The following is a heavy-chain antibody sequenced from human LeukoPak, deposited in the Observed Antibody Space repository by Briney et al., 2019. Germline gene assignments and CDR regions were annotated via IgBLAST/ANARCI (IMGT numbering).Heavy chain of an antibody. CDR1: GFNFSSYW. CDR2: IKQDGSEK. Sequence: GSLRLSCAASGFNFSSYWMSWGRQAPGKGLGWVANIKQDGSEKYYVDSVKGRFTISRDNAKNSLYLQMNSLRAEDTAVYYCARKGRWLHPIDYWGQGTLVTVSS. V-gene: IGHV3-7*01. D-gene: IGHD5-24*01. CDR3: ARKGRWLHPIDY. J-gene: IGHJ4*02.